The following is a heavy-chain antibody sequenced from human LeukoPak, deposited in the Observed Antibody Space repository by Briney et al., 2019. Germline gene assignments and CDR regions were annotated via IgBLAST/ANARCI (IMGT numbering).Heavy chain of an antibody. CDR2: INPSSGGT. CDR3: ARGVVAATFYYYMDV. J-gene: IGHJ6*03. V-gene: IGHV1-2*02. Sequence: GASVKVSCKASGYTFTGYYMHWVRQAPGQGLEWMGWINPSSGGTNYAQKFQGRVTMTRDTSISTAYMELSRLRSDDTAVYYCARGVVAATFYYYMDVWGKGTTVTVSS. CDR1: GYTFTGYY. D-gene: IGHD2-15*01.